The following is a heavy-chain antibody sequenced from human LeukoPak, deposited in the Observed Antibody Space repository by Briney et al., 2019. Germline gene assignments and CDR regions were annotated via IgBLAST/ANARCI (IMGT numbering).Heavy chain of an antibody. Sequence: PSETLSLTCTVSGGSISSYYWSWIRQPPGKGLEWLGYIYYSGSTNYNPSLKSRVTISVDTSKNQFSLKLSSVTAADTAVYYCARVRGILTGYPFFDYWGQGTLVTVSS. CDR3: ARVRGILTGYPFFDY. J-gene: IGHJ4*02. D-gene: IGHD3-9*01. V-gene: IGHV4-59*01. CDR1: GGSISSYY. CDR2: IYYSGST.